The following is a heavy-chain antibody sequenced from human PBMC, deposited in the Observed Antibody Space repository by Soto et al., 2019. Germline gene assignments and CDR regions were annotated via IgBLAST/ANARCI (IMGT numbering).Heavy chain of an antibody. J-gene: IGHJ4*02. CDR2: INHSGST. D-gene: IGHD2-15*01. V-gene: IGHV4-34*01. Sequence: SETLSLTCGVYGESFSAYYWSWIRQPPGKGLEWIGEINHSGSTNYNPSLKSRVAISVDTSKNQFSLKLSSVTAADTAMYYCARGLRVVRLFDYWGQGTLVTVSS. CDR3: ARGLRVVRLFDY. CDR1: GESFSAYY.